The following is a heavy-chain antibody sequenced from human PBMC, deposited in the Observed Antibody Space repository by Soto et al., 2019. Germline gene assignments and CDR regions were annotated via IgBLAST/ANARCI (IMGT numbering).Heavy chain of an antibody. V-gene: IGHV1-2*02. Sequence: WXSVKVPYKASGYSFTGYYMHWVRQAPGQGLEWMGWINPNSGGTNYAQKFQGRVTMTRDTSISTAYMELSRLRSDDTAVYYCATSLIYYDSSGHYFEDYYYGMDVWGQGTTVTVSS. CDR1: GYSFTGYY. CDR3: ATSLIYYDSSGHYFEDYYYGMDV. D-gene: IGHD3-22*01. J-gene: IGHJ6*02. CDR2: INPNSGGT.